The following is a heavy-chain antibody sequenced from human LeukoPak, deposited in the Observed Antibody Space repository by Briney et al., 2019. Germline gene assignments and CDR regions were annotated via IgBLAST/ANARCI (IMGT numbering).Heavy chain of an antibody. CDR1: GYTFTSYA. J-gene: IGHJ4*02. CDR2: INAGSGNT. Sequence: ASVKVSCKASGYTFTSYAMHWVRQAPGQRLEWMGWINAGSGNTKYSQKFQGRVTITRDTSASTAYMELSSLRSEDTAVYYCARAGYCGGDCYTGGFDYWGQGTLVTVSS. V-gene: IGHV1-3*01. CDR3: ARAGYCGGDCYTGGFDY. D-gene: IGHD2-21*02.